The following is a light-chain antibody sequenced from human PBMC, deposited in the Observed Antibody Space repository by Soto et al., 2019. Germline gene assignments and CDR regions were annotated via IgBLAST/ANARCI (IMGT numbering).Light chain of an antibody. CDR1: QSVSSSY. CDR2: GAS. Sequence: EIVLTQSPGTLSLSPGERATLSCRASQSVSSSYLAWYQQKPGQAPRLLIYGASSRATGIPDRFSGSGSGTDFTLTISRLEPEDFAVYYCQQRASWPLTFGGGTKV. V-gene: IGKV3-20*01. J-gene: IGKJ4*01. CDR3: QQRASWPLT.